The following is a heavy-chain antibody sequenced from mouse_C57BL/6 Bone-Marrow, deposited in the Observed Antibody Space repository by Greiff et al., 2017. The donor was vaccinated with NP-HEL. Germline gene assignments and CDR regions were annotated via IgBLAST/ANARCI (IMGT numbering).Heavy chain of an antibody. Sequence: EVQRVESGPVLVKPGASVKMSCKASGYTFTDYYMNWVKQSHGKSLEWIGVINPYNGGTSYNQKFKGKATLTVDKSSSTAYMELNSLTSEDSAVYYCARKRANYGSSPAWFAYWGQGTLVTVSA. V-gene: IGHV1-19*01. D-gene: IGHD1-1*01. CDR1: GYTFTDYY. CDR2: INPYNGGT. J-gene: IGHJ3*01. CDR3: ARKRANYGSSPAWFAY.